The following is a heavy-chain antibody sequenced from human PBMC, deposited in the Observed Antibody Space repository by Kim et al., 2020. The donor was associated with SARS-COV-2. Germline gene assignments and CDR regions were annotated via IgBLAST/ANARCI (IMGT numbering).Heavy chain of an antibody. CDR2: INPSGGST. D-gene: IGHD4-17*01. Sequence: ASVKVSCKASGYTFTSYYMHWVRQAPGQGLEWMGIINPSGGSTSYAQKFQGRVTMTRDTSTSTVYMELSSLRSEDTAVYYCACLYGDYGDGGYWGQGTLVTVSS. J-gene: IGHJ4*02. CDR1: GYTFTSYY. CDR3: ACLYGDYGDGGY. V-gene: IGHV1-46*01.